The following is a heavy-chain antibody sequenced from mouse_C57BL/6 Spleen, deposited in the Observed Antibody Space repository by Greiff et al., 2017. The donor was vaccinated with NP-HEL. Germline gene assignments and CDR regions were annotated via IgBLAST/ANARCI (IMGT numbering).Heavy chain of an antibody. CDR1: GFTFSNYW. V-gene: IGHV6-3*01. D-gene: IGHD2-3*01. Sequence: DVMLVESGGGLVQPGGSMKLSCVASGFTFSNYWMNWVRQSPEKGLEWVAQIRLKSDNYATHYAESVKGRFTISRDDSKSSVYLQMNNLRAEDTGIYYCTGGDGYYGGYFDYWGQGTTLTVSS. CDR3: TGGDGYYGGYFDY. CDR2: IRLKSDNYAT. J-gene: IGHJ2*01.